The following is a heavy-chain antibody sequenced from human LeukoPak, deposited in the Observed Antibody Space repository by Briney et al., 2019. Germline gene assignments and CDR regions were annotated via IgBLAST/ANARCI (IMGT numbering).Heavy chain of an antibody. CDR1: GYSFTSYW. Sequence: GESLKISCKGSGYSFTSYWIGLVRQMPGKGLEWMGIIYPGESDARYSPSFQGQVNISADESISTAYLQWSSLKASDTAMYYCARLSYDSSDYHYMDVWGKGTTVTISS. J-gene: IGHJ6*03. D-gene: IGHD3-22*01. CDR2: IYPGESDA. V-gene: IGHV5-51*01. CDR3: ARLSYDSSDYHYMDV.